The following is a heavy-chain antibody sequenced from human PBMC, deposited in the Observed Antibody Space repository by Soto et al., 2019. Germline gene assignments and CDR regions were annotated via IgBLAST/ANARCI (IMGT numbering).Heavy chain of an antibody. CDR3: TTVLSVVTVTLYYYGMDV. D-gene: IGHD2-21*02. V-gene: IGHV3-73*01. Sequence: GGSLRLSCAASGFTFSGSAMHWVRQASGKGLEWVGRIRSKANSYATAYAASVKGRFTISRDDSKNTAYLQMNSLKTEGTAVYYCTTVLSVVTVTLYYYGMDVWGQGTTVTVSS. CDR2: IRSKANSYAT. J-gene: IGHJ6*02. CDR1: GFTFSGSA.